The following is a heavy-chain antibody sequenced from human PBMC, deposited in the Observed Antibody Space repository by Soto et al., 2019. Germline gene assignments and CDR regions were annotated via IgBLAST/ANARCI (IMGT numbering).Heavy chain of an antibody. CDR2: INHSGST. D-gene: IGHD3-9*01. V-gene: IGHV4-34*01. CDR3: ARDRHILPGYSTLRPESNWFDP. Sequence: QVQLQQWGAGLLKPSETLSLTCAVYGGSFSGYYWSWIRQPPGKGLEWIGEINHSGSTNYNPSLEGRVAISVDTTKTQFSQMLSSVTAADTAVYYCARDRHILPGYSTLRPESNWFDPWGQGTLVTVSS. J-gene: IGHJ5*02. CDR1: GGSFSGYY.